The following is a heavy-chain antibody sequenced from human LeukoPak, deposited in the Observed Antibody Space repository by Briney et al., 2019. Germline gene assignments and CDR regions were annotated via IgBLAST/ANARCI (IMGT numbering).Heavy chain of an antibody. J-gene: IGHJ3*02. CDR2: ISSSSTYI. D-gene: IGHD6-6*01. CDR3: ARIPYSSSFTDAFDI. CDR1: GFSFRSYS. Sequence: PGGSLRLSCAASGFSFRSYSMNWVRQAPGKGLEWVSFISSSSTYIYYADSMKGRFTISRDNAKNSLFLQMNNLRGEDTAVYYCARIPYSSSFTDAFDIWGQGTMVTVYS. V-gene: IGHV3-21*01.